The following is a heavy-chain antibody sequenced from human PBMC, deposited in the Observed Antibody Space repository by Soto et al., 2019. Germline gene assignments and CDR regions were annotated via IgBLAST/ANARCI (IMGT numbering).Heavy chain of an antibody. CDR2: IYPGDSDT. V-gene: IGHV5-51*01. CDR3: ARLGGYTYGRHFDY. J-gene: IGHJ4*02. CDR1: GYSFTRDW. D-gene: IGHD5-12*01. Sequence: PGESLKISCEAPGYSFTRDWIGWVRQMPGKGLEWMGIIYPGDSDTRYSPSFQGQVTISANKSISTAYLQWSSLKASDTAMYYCARLGGYTYGRHFDYWGQGTLVTVSS.